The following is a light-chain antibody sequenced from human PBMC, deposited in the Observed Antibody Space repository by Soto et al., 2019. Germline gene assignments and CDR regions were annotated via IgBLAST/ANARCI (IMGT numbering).Light chain of an antibody. CDR3: CPYAPTFTFL. J-gene: IGLJ2*01. CDR1: INDVGSYNL. CDR2: AGS. Sequence: QSVLTQPASVSGSPGQSITISCSGTINDVGSYNLVSWYQQHPGKAPKLIIYAGSERPSGVSNRFSGSKSGNTASLTISGLQTEDEADYYCCPYAPTFTFLFGGGTKLTVL. V-gene: IGLV2-23*03.